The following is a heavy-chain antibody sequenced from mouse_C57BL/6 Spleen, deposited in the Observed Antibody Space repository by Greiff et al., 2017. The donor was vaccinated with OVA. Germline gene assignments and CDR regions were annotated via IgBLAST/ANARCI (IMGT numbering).Heavy chain of an antibody. CDR2: IDPSDSET. CDR1: GYTFTSYW. CDR3: ARSSYPYAMDY. J-gene: IGHJ4*01. Sequence: QVQLQQPGAELVRPGSSVKLSCKASGYTFTSYWMHWVKQRPIQGLEWIGNIDPSDSETHYNQKFKDKATLTVDKSSSTAYMQLSSLTSEDSAVYYGARSSYPYAMDYWGQGTSVTVSS. D-gene: IGHD1-1*01. V-gene: IGHV1-52*01.